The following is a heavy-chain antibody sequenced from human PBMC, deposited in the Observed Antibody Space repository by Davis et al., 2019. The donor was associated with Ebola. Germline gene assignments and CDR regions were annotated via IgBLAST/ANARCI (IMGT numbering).Heavy chain of an antibody. D-gene: IGHD3-3*01. CDR2: IITILGNG. V-gene: IGHV1-69*04. Sequence: AASVKLSCKASGGTFSSHAVSWVRQAPGQGLEWLGRIITILGNGDYAQNLQDRFTITADRSSSTAYMVLRSLRSEDTAPYYCAREGSPSFGVDVWGQGTTVTVSS. CDR1: GGTFSSHA. J-gene: IGHJ6*02. CDR3: AREGSPSFGVDV.